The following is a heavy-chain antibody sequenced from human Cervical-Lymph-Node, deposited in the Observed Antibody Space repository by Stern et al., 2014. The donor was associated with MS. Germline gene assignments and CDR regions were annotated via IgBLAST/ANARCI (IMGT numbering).Heavy chain of an antibody. Sequence: QVQLQESGPGLVKPSQILSLTCSVTGGSISSGGYYWSWIRQHPGEGLEWIGYISYSGNTYYTPSLKSRVTISIDTSRNQFSLKLNSVTAADAAMYYCVRVVADTYYYGSEIYGLDVWGQGTTVTVSS. CDR2: ISYSGNT. V-gene: IGHV4-31*03. CDR1: GGSISSGGYY. CDR3: VRVVADTYYYGSEIYGLDV. D-gene: IGHD3-10*01. J-gene: IGHJ6*02.